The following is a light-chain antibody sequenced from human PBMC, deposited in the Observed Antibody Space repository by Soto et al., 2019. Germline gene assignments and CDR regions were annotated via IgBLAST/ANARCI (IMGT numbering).Light chain of an antibody. CDR3: QHYNHWLWT. CDR2: GAS. Sequence: EIVLTQSPATLSLSPGERATLFCRASQGVKSSLAWYQQTPGQAPRLLIYGASTRATGIPARFSGSGSGTEFTITISSLPSEDSAVYYCQHYNHWLWTFGQGPKVDI. J-gene: IGKJ1*01. CDR1: QGVKSS. V-gene: IGKV3-15*01.